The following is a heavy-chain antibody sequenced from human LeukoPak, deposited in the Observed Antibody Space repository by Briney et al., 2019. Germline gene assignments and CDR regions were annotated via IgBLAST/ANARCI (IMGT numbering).Heavy chain of an antibody. D-gene: IGHD6-13*01. CDR1: GYTFTGYY. CDR3: ARERRSSSWYTGNWFDP. CDR2: INPNSGGT. Sequence: ASVKVSCKASGYTFTGYYMHWVRQAPGQGLEWMGWINPNSGGTSYGQKFQGRVTMTRDTSISTAYMELSRLRSDDTAVYYCARERRSSSWYTGNWFDPWGQGTLVTVSS. J-gene: IGHJ5*02. V-gene: IGHV1-2*02.